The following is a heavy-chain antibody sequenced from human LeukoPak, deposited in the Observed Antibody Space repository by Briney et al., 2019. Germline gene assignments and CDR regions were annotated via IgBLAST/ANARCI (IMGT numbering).Heavy chain of an antibody. D-gene: IGHD5-18*01. CDR3: AREPRYSYGLNGMDV. CDR2: ISSSGSTI. V-gene: IGHV3-48*03. CDR1: GFTFSRYE. J-gene: IGHJ6*02. Sequence: PGGSLRLSCAASGFTFSRYEMNWVRQAPGKGLEWVSYISSSGSTIYYADSVQGRFNISRDNSKNSLYLQMNSLRADDTAVYYCAREPRYSYGLNGMDVWGQGTTVTVSS.